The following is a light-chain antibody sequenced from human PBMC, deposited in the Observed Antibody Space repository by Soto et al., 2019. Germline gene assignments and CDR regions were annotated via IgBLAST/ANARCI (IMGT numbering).Light chain of an antibody. CDR1: QDISTW. J-gene: IGKJ4*01. CDR2: SAS. CDR3: QQANSFPLT. V-gene: IGKV1-12*01. Sequence: DSQVTQSPSAVSASVGDRVTMTCRASQDISTWLAWYQQIPGKAPKLLIYSASTLQTGVPSRFSGSGSGTDFTLTISSLQPEDFATYYCQQANSFPLTFGRGTKVEIK.